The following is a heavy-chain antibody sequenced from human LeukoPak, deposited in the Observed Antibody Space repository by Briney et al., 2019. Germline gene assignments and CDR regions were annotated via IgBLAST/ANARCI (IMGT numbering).Heavy chain of an antibody. CDR1: GFTFSSYG. V-gene: IGHV3-30*03. Sequence: PGGSLRLSCAASGFTFSSYGMHWVSQAPGKGLEWVAVISYDGSNKYYADSVKGRFTISRDNSKNTLYLQMNSLRAEDTAVYYCAPKGRYIAVAGTWGQGTLVTVSS. D-gene: IGHD6-19*01. CDR2: ISYDGSNK. J-gene: IGHJ4*02. CDR3: APKGRYIAVAGT.